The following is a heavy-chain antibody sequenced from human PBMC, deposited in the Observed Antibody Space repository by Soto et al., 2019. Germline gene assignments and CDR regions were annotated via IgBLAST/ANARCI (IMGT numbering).Heavy chain of an antibody. CDR2: INHSGST. D-gene: IGHD2-2*01. V-gene: IGHV4-34*01. Sequence: SETLSLTCAVYGGSFSGYYWSWIRQPPGKGLEWIGEINHSGSTNYNPSLKSRVTISVDTSKNQFSLKLSSVTAADTAVYYCARARWRFQLPYDYWGQGTLVTVSS. CDR1: GGSFSGYY. J-gene: IGHJ4*02. CDR3: ARARWRFQLPYDY.